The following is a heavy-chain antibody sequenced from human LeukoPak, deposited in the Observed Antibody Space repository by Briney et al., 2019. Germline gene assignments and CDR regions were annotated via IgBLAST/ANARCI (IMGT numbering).Heavy chain of an antibody. CDR2: LYLSGTT. CDR1: GGSISSYY. Sequence: SETLSLTCTGSGGSISSYYWSWIRQPPGRGLEWIGSLYLSGTTYYNVSLKSRVTMSVDTSKNQFSLEVSSVTAADTAVYYCSRMGCSGGTCNHYYYYSYMDVWGKGTTVIVSS. J-gene: IGHJ6*03. V-gene: IGHV4-59*04. D-gene: IGHD2-15*01. CDR3: SRMGCSGGTCNHYYYYSYMDV.